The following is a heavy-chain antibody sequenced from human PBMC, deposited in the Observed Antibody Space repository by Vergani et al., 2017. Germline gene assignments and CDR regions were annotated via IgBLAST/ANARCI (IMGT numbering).Heavy chain of an antibody. Sequence: QVQLQESGPGLVKPSGTLSLTCAVSGGSISSSNCWSWVRQPPGKGLEWIGYIYYSGSTNYNPSLKSRVTISVDTSKNPFSLKLRSVTAADTAVYYCASDTHSGQRADRWGQGILVTVTS. D-gene: IGHD6-19*01. CDR2: IYYSGST. CDR1: GGSISSSNC. V-gene: IGHV4-4*02. CDR3: ASDTHSGQRADR. J-gene: IGHJ5*02.